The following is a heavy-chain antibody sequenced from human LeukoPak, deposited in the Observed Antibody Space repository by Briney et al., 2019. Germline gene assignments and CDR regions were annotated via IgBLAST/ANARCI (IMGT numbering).Heavy chain of an antibody. D-gene: IGHD2-2*01. Sequence: GASVKVSCKASGGTFSSYAISWVRQAPGQGLEWMGRIIPILGIANYAQKFQGRVTITADKSTSTAYMELSSLRSEDTAVYYCARVLPAATPHFDYWGQGTLVTVSS. J-gene: IGHJ4*02. V-gene: IGHV1-69*04. CDR1: GGTFSSYA. CDR2: IIPILGIA. CDR3: ARVLPAATPHFDY.